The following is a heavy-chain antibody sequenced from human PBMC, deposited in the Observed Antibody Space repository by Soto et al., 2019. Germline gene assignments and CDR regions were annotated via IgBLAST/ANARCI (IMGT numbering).Heavy chain of an antibody. V-gene: IGHV1-69*14. CDR3: ARGIQRQPRRRSYGNSG. D-gene: IGHD4-17*01. J-gene: IGHJ4*02. CDR2: IIPMFGTA. Sequence: QVQLVQSGAEVKKPESSVKVSCKAPGGTFSTYAISWVRQAPGQGLEWMGGIIPMFGTANYAQRFQDRVMMTADKSPNKVSLALCSLRTEDTAVYFTARGIQRQPRRRSYGNSGWGQGTLVTVSS. CDR1: GGTFSTYA.